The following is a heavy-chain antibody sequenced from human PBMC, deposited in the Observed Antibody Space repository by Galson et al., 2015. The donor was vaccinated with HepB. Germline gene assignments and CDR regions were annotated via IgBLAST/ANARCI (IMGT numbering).Heavy chain of an antibody. J-gene: IGHJ6*02. Sequence: SLRLSCAVSGFTFSSYAMSWVRQAPGKGLEWVSGISGSGGSTYYADSVKGRFTISRDNSKNTLYLQMYSLRAVDTTIYYCAKGIAARPPPLTGMDVWGQGTTVTVSS. V-gene: IGHV3-23*01. D-gene: IGHD6-6*01. CDR1: GFTFSSYA. CDR3: AKGIAARPPPLTGMDV. CDR2: ISGSGGST.